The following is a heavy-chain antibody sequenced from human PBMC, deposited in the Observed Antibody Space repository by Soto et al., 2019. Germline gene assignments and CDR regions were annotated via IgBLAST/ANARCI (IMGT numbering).Heavy chain of an antibody. CDR1: GFTFSDSW. D-gene: IGHD3-16*01. V-gene: IGHV3-7*01. Sequence: PGGSLRLSCAASGFTFSDSWMGWVRQAPWRGLEWVANIKQDGIQTPYAASVRGRFAISRDNSKDTLYLHMRGLKVEDTAVYFCARESTYSRHYDGWGPGTLVTVCS. J-gene: IGHJ1*01. CDR3: ARESTYSRHYDG. CDR2: IKQDGIQT.